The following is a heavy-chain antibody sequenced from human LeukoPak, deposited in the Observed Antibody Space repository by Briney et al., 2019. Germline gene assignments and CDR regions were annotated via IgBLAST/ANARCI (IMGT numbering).Heavy chain of an antibody. J-gene: IGHJ3*02. D-gene: IGHD3-3*01. CDR2: IYYSGST. V-gene: IGHV4-30-4*08. Sequence: PQTLSLTCTVSGGSISSGDYYWSWIRQPPGKGLEWIGYIYYSGSTYYNPSLKSRVTISVDTSKNQFSLKLSSVTAADTAVYYCARGSYDFWSDPDAFDIWGQGTMVTVSS. CDR3: ARGSYDFWSDPDAFDI. CDR1: GGSISSGDYY.